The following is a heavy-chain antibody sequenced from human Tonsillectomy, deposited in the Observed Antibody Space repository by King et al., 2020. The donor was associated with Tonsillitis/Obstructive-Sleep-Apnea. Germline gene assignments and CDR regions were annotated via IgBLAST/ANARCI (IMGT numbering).Heavy chain of an antibody. V-gene: IGHV7-4-1*02. CDR2: INTNTGNP. CDR1: GYTFTSYA. J-gene: IGHJ6*03. Sequence: QLVQSGSELKKPGASVKVSCKASGYTFTSYAMNWVRQAPGQGLEWMGWINTNTGNPTFAQGFTGRFVFSLDTSVSTAYLQISSLKAEDTAVYYCARVNELRFLEWLTGPGYMDGWGKGTTVTVSS. D-gene: IGHD3-3*01. CDR3: ARVNELRFLEWLTGPGYMDG.